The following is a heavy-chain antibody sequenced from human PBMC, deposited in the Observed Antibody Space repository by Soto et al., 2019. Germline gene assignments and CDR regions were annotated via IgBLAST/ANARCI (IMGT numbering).Heavy chain of an antibody. CDR1: GYTFTNFG. CDR3: ARGERYSSSSDLTY. CDR2: ISAYSGDT. Sequence: QVQLVQSGAEVKEPGASVKVSCKPSGYTFTNFGVNWVRQAPGQGLEWMGWISAYSGDTRYAQNFQGRVTMTTDTPTSTAYMELRSLTFDDTAVYYCARGERYSSSSDLTYWGQGTLVTVST. D-gene: IGHD6-6*01. J-gene: IGHJ4*02. V-gene: IGHV1-18*01.